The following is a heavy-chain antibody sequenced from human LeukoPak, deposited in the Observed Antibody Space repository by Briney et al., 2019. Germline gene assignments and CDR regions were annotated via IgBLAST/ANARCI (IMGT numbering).Heavy chain of an antibody. D-gene: IGHD5-12*01. CDR2: ISYDGSNK. J-gene: IGHJ4*02. CDR1: GFIFSNYA. V-gene: IGHV3-30*18. CDR3: AKGAGGGYDDYFDY. Sequence: GGSLRLSCAASGFIFSNYAMYWVRQAPGKGLEWVAVISYDGSNKYYADSVKGRFTISRDNSKNTLYLQMNSLRAEDTAVYYCAKGAGGGYDDYFDYWGQGTLVTVSS.